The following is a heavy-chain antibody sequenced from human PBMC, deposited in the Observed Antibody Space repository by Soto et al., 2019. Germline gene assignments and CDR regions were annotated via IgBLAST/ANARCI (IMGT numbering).Heavy chain of an antibody. Sequence: SETLSLTFTVSGGSISRYYWNWIRQSPGKGLEWIGHIYYSGSTKYNSSLKSRVMISIDTSKNQFSLRLTSVTAADTAIYYCAIIGGDYGSNNWLDPWGQGALVTVSS. CDR3: AIIGGDYGSNNWLDP. D-gene: IGHD4-17*01. CDR1: GGSISRYY. CDR2: IYYSGST. J-gene: IGHJ5*02. V-gene: IGHV4-59*01.